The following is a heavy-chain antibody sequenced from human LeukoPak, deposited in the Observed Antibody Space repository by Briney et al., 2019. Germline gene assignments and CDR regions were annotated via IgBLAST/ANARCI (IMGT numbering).Heavy chain of an antibody. J-gene: IGHJ4*02. D-gene: IGHD4-17*01. CDR1: GFTFDDYA. CDR2: ISWNSGSI. V-gene: IGHV3-9*01. CDR3: AKRMARWGTTVTTSPSFDY. Sequence: GGSLGLSCAASGFTFDDYAMHWVRQAPGKGLEWVSGISWNSGSIGYADSVKGRFTISRDNAKNSLYLQMNSLRAEDTALYYCAKRMARWGTTVTTSPSFDYWGQGTLVTVSS.